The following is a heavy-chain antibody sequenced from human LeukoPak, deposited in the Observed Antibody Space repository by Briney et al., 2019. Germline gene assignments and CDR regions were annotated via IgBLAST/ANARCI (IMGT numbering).Heavy chain of an antibody. J-gene: IGHJ3*02. CDR2: MYYMRTT. Sequence: SETLSLTCSVSGGSISSNYWSWIRQSPGKGLEWIGYMYYMRTTNYNPSLKSRLTISLDTSKNQFSLNLSSVTAADTAVYYCARVVGDWLAFDIWGQGTMVIVSS. D-gene: IGHD2-21*02. V-gene: IGHV4-59*01. CDR1: GGSISSNY. CDR3: ARVVGDWLAFDI.